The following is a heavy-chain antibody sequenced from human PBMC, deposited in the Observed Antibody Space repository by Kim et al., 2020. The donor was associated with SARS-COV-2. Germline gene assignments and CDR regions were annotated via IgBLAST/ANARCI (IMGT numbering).Heavy chain of an antibody. CDR3: AKGFYVLTGYFDY. Sequence: GGSLRLSCAASGFTFDDYAMHWVRQAPGKGLEWVSGISWNSGSIGYADSVKGRFTISRDNAKNSLYLQMNSLRAEDTALYYCAKGFYVLTGYFDYWGQGTLVTVSS. J-gene: IGHJ4*02. V-gene: IGHV3-9*01. D-gene: IGHD7-27*01. CDR2: ISWNSGSI. CDR1: GFTFDDYA.